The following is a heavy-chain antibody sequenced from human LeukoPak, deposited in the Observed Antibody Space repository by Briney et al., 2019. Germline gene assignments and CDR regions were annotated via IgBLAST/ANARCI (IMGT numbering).Heavy chain of an antibody. CDR1: VYTFTSFD. D-gene: IGHD5-12*01. J-gene: IGHJ6*04. V-gene: IGHV1-8*01. CDR3: ARNHVPTGLRDV. CDR2: MNPNSGNT. Sequence: ASVKVSCKASVYTFTSFDINWVRQATGQGPEWMGWMNPNSGNTGYAQKFQGRVTMTRDTSINTAYMELSSLGSEDTAVYYCARNHVPTGLRDVCGTGTPVIVSS.